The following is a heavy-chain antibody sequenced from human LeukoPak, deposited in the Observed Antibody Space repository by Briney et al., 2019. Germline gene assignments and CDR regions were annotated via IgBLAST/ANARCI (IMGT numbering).Heavy chain of an antibody. Sequence: PGGSLRLSCAASGFTFSKYAMTWVRQAPGKGLEWVSGISVSGGGTNYADSVKGRFTISRDNSKNMLYLQMNSLRAEDTAVYYCAKSNYFDSGGYYFFDYWGQGTLVTVSS. CDR1: GFTFSKYA. CDR3: AKSNYFDSGGYYFFDY. J-gene: IGHJ4*02. D-gene: IGHD3-22*01. CDR2: ISVSGGGT. V-gene: IGHV3-23*01.